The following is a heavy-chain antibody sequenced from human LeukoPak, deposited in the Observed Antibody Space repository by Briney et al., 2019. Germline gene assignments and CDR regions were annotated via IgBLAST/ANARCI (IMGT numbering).Heavy chain of an antibody. CDR1: GFTFSSFT. V-gene: IGHV3-21*01. CDR3: ASVGYNDAFDI. Sequence: GGSLRLSCAASGFTFSSFTMNWIRQAPGKGLEWVSSISGSSSYIYYADSVKGRFTISRDNAKNSLYLQMNSLRAEDTAVYYCASVGYNDAFDIWGQGTMVTVSS. CDR2: ISGSSSYI. J-gene: IGHJ3*02. D-gene: IGHD5-24*01.